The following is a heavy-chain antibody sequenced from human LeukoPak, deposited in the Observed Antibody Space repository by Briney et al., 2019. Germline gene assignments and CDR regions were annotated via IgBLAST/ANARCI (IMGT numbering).Heavy chain of an antibody. D-gene: IGHD1-26*01. J-gene: IGHJ2*01. CDR3: ARRVYSGSYNWYVDL. Sequence: SETLSLTCTVSGGSFSSGSYYWSWLRQPPGKGLEWIVYMYYSGSANYNPSLKSRATMSVDTSKNQFSLKLSSVTAPDTAVYYCARRVYSGSYNWYVDLWGGGTLVTVSS. V-gene: IGHV4-61*01. CDR2: MYYSGSA. CDR1: GGSFSSGSYY.